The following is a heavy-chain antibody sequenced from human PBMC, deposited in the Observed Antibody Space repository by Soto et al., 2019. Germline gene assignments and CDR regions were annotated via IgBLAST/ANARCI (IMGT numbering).Heavy chain of an antibody. CDR1: GGSFSGYY. CDR3: ARGRRNYYDSSGYNFDY. Sequence: LSLTCAVDGGSFSGYYWSWIRQPPGKGLEWIVEINHSGSTNYNPSLKSRVTISVDTSKNQFSLKLSSVTAADTAVYYCARGRRNYYDSSGYNFDYWGQRTLVTVSS. D-gene: IGHD3-22*01. CDR2: INHSGST. V-gene: IGHV4-34*01. J-gene: IGHJ4*02.